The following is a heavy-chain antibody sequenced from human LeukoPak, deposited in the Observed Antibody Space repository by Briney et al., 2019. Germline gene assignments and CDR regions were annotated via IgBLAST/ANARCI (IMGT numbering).Heavy chain of an antibody. CDR3: ARGAISGGPLARYPRDY. CDR2: TNHSGST. D-gene: IGHD3-3*01. CDR1: GGSFSGYY. J-gene: IGHJ4*02. Sequence: SETLSLTCAVYGGSFSGYYWSWIRQPPGKGLEWIGETNHSGSTNSNPSLKSRVTISVDTSKNQFSVKLSSVYAADTAVYYCARGAISGGPLARYPRDYWGQGTLVTVSS. V-gene: IGHV4-34*01.